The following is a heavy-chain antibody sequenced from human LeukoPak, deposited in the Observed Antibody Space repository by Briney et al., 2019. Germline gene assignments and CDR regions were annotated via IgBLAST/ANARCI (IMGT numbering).Heavy chain of an antibody. D-gene: IGHD3-22*01. V-gene: IGHV5-51*01. CDR1: GYRFTDYC. CDR3: ARRGSSGYYYVFDY. CDR2: IYPGDSDT. Sequence: GESLKISCKASGYRFTDYCIGWARQMPGKGLEWMGIIYPGDSDTRYSPSFQGQVTISADKSISTAYLQWSSLKASDSAMYYCARRGSSGYYYVFDYWGQGTLVTASS. J-gene: IGHJ4*02.